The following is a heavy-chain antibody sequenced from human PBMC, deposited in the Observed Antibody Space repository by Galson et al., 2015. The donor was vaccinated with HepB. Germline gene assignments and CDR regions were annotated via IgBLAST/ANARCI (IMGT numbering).Heavy chain of an antibody. CDR3: AKGIAGGYYCYYGMDV. V-gene: IGHV3-23*01. Sequence: SLRLSCAASGFTFSSYAMSWVRQAPGKGLEWVPAISGSGGSTYYADSVKGRFTISRDNSKNTLYLQMNSLRAEDTAVYYCAKGIAGGYYCYYGMDVWGQGTTVTVSS. J-gene: IGHJ6*02. CDR2: ISGSGGST. D-gene: IGHD6-13*01. CDR1: GFTFSSYA.